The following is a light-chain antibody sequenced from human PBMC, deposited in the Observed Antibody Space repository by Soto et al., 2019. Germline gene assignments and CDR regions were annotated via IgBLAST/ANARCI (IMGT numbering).Light chain of an antibody. CDR2: DVT. J-gene: IGLJ1*01. CDR3: CSYAGGYIYL. V-gene: IGLV2-11*01. CDR1: GNDVGAYNY. Sequence: QSALTQPRSVSGSAGRSVTISCTGTGNDVGAYNYVSWYQQHPGRPPKLMIYDVTKWPSGVPERFSGSKSGNTASLTISGLQAEDEADYFCCSYAGGYIYLFGTGTKVTVL.